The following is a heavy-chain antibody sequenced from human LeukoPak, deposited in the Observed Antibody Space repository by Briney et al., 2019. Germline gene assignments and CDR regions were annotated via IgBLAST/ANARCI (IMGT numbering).Heavy chain of an antibody. CDR2: IWYDGSNK. CDR3: AKAVYDSSGSFDF. Sequence: GGSLRLSCAASGFTFSNYDIHWVRQAPGKGLDWVAAIWYDGSNKYYADSVKGRFTISRDTSKNTLYLQMNSLRAEDTAVYYCAKAVYDSSGSFDFWGQGTLVTVSS. J-gene: IGHJ4*02. CDR1: GFTFSNYD. D-gene: IGHD3-22*01. V-gene: IGHV3-33*06.